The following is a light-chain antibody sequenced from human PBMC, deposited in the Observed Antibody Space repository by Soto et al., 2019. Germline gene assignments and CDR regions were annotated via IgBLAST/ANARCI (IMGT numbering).Light chain of an antibody. CDR2: KAS. CDR1: QSISSW. V-gene: IGKV1-5*03. Sequence: DIQMTQSPSTLSASVGDRVTITCRASQSISSWLAWYQLKPGKVPKLLIYKASTLESGVPSNFSGSGSGTEFTLTISSLQPEDFATYYCQQYNSYPWTFGQGTKVDIK. CDR3: QQYNSYPWT. J-gene: IGKJ1*01.